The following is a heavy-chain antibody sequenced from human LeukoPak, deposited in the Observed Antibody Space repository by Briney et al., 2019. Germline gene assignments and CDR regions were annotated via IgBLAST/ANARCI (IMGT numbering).Heavy chain of an antibody. CDR2: INHSGST. CDR1: GGSFSGYY. V-gene: IGHV4-34*01. D-gene: IGHD3-10*01. J-gene: IGHJ5*02. Sequence: SETLSLTCAVYGGSFSGYYWSWIRQPPGKGLEWIGEINHSGSTNYNPSLKSRVTISVDTSKNQFSLKLSSVIAADTAVYYCARGYYGSGSYHWFDPWGQGTLVTVSS. CDR3: ARGYYGSGSYHWFDP.